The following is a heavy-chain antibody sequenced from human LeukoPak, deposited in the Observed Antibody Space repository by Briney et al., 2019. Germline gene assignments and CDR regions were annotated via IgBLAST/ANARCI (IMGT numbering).Heavy chain of an antibody. CDR2: ISGSSSNI. CDR3: ARVGRSGWTVDY. CDR1: GFDFSTYS. D-gene: IGHD6-19*01. J-gene: IGHJ4*02. Sequence: PGGSLRLSCAASGFDFSTYSIDWVRQAPGKGLEWVSYISGSSSNIYRADSVKGRFTISRDNAKNSLHLQMNSLRAEDTAVYYCARVGRSGWTVDYWGQGTLVTVSS. V-gene: IGHV3-48*04.